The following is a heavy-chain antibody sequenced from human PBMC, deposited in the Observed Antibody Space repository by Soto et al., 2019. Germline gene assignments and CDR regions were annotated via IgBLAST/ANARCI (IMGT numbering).Heavy chain of an antibody. Sequence: GGSLRLSCAASGFTFSSYSMNWVRQAPGKGLEWVSSISSSSYIYYADSVKGRFTISRDNAKNSLYLQMNSLRAEDTAVYYCARDGGYYYYYGMDVWGQGTTVTVSS. CDR3: ARDGGYYYYYGMDV. D-gene: IGHD3-3*01. CDR2: ISSSSYI. CDR1: GFTFSSYS. V-gene: IGHV3-21*01. J-gene: IGHJ6*02.